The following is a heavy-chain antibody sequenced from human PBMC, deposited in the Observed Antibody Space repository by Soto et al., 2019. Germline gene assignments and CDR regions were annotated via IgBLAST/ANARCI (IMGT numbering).Heavy chain of an antibody. Sequence: GASVKVSCKASGYTFTSYGISWVRQAPGQGLEWMGWISAYNGKTNYAQKLQGRVTMTTDISTSTAYMELRSLRSEDTAVYYCARVREVIGLKYYYGMDVWGQGTTVTVSS. D-gene: IGHD3-10*01. CDR3: ARVREVIGLKYYYGMDV. V-gene: IGHV1-18*01. CDR1: GYTFTSYG. CDR2: ISAYNGKT. J-gene: IGHJ6*02.